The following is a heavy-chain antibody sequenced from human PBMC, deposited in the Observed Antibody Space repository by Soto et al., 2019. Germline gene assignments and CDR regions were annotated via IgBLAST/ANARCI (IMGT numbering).Heavy chain of an antibody. Sequence: GGSLRLSCAASGFTFSDYYMSWIRQAPGKGLEWVSYISTSGDTVYFADSVKGRFTISRDNAKNSLYLQINTLRAEDTAVYYCARSPQGSGSYYYYYFGMDVWGQGTAVTVSS. V-gene: IGHV3-11*01. CDR1: GFTFSDYY. CDR3: ARSPQGSGSYYYYYFGMDV. J-gene: IGHJ6*02. CDR2: ISTSGDTV. D-gene: IGHD3-10*01.